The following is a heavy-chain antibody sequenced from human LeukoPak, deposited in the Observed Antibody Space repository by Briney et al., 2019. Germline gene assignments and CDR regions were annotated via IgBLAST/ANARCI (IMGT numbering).Heavy chain of an antibody. V-gene: IGHV3-49*03. CDR1: GFTFRDYA. CDR3: TREKRYFDWFQADY. J-gene: IGHJ4*01. Sequence: GRSLRLSCTASGFTFRDYAMSCFRQAPGKGLEWVGFIRNKAYGGTAEYAASVKGRFTISRDDSKTIAYLQMNSLKTEDTAVYYCTREKRYFDWFQADYWGHGTLVTVSS. D-gene: IGHD3-9*01. CDR2: IRNKAYGGTA.